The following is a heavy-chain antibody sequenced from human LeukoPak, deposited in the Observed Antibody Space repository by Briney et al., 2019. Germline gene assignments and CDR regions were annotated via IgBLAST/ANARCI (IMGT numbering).Heavy chain of an antibody. CDR2: INYSGST. CDR1: GGSISSYY. V-gene: IGHV4-59*01. J-gene: IGHJ6*02. Sequence: SETLSLTCTVSGGSISSYYWSWIRQPPGKGLEWIGSINYSGSTNYNPSLKSRVTISEDTSKNQFSLKLSSVTAADTAVYYCARHKYRDYYDSSGYYYDYYYGMDVWGQGTTVTVSS. D-gene: IGHD3-22*01. CDR3: ARHKYRDYYDSSGYYYDYYYGMDV.